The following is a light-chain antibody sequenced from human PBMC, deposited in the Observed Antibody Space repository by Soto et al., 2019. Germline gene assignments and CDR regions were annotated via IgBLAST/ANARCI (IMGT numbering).Light chain of an antibody. J-gene: IGKJ4*01. V-gene: IGKV4-1*01. Sequence: DIVMTQSPDSLVVSLGERAAINCKSSQSILLSSNNKNYLAWYQQKPGQPPKLLIYWASTRESGVPDRFSGSGSGTDFTLTISSLQAEDVAVYYCQHYYSIPYTFGGGTKVEIK. CDR2: WAS. CDR3: QHYYSIPYT. CDR1: QSILLSSNNKNY.